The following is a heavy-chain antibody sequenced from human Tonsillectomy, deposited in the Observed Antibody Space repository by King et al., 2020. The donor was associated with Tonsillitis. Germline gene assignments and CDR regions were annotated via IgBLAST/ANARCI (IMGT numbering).Heavy chain of an antibody. CDR2: IIPVFGAA. J-gene: IGHJ6*04. CDR1: GGTLSTQA. CDR3: ARECGGDNCNAGAVASHYYNVMDV. V-gene: IGHV1-69*01. D-gene: IGHD1-20*01. Sequence: KTSGGTLSTQAIIWVRQAPGQGLEWMGRIIPVFGAAMYAPNFQGRVTFTADEATSTAFMELSALTSEDTTLYFCARECGGDNCNAGAVASHYYNVMDVWGKGNMVTVSS.